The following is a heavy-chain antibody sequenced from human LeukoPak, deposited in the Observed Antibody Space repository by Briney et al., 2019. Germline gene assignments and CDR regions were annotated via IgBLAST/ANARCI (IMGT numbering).Heavy chain of an antibody. CDR3: ARGRELSPSHYYYYYGMDV. Sequence: PSETLSLTCSVSGGSLSSYYWRWVRQPAGKGLEGSGRIYTSGSSNYNPALTSRGTISGEKYKKKCSLTLSSVTAADTAVYYCARGRELSPSHYYYYYGMDVWGQGTPVTVSS. CDR1: GGSLSSYY. V-gene: IGHV4-4*07. D-gene: IGHD3-16*02. CDR2: IYTSGSS. J-gene: IGHJ6*02.